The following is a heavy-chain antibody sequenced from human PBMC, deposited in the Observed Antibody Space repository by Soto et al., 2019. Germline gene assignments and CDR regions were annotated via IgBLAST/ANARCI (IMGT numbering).Heavy chain of an antibody. D-gene: IGHD4-17*01. CDR1: GFTLSSYW. Sequence: GGSLRLSCAASGFTLSSYWMSWVRQAPGKGPEWVSYISSSSSTIYYVDSVKGRFTISRDNAKNSLYLQMNSLRDEDTAVYYCAIWPGLRYPYYGMDVWGHGTTLTVSS. V-gene: IGHV3-48*02. J-gene: IGHJ6*02. CDR2: ISSSSSTI. CDR3: AIWPGLRYPYYGMDV.